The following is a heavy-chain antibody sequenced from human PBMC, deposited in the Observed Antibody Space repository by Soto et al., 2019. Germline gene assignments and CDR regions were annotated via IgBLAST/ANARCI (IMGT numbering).Heavy chain of an antibody. CDR2: VYFTGST. J-gene: IGHJ4*02. D-gene: IGHD1-26*01. V-gene: IGHV4-39*01. Sequence: SETLCLTCTVSGDSIGRSSFYWGWIRQSPGKGLECIGIVYFTGSTNYNPSLKSRVTMSVDRSRNQFSLQLTSLTAADTAVYYCARHVRSGSFCDFWGQGNLVTVSS. CDR1: GDSIGRSSFY. CDR3: ARHVRSGSFCDF.